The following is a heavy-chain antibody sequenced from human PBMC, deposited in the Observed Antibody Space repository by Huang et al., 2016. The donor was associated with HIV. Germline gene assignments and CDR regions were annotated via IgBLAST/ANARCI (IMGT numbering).Heavy chain of an antibody. V-gene: IGHV5-51*03. CDR3: AKGRRAFDV. CDR1: GYSF. Sequence: EVQLVQSGAEVKKPGESLKISCTGSGYSFSIDPFESKSTYSPSFEGHVSISVDKSINTVYLHWSSLKASDTAIYYCAKGRRAFDVWGQGTWVTVSS. CDR2: IDPFESKS. J-gene: IGHJ3*01.